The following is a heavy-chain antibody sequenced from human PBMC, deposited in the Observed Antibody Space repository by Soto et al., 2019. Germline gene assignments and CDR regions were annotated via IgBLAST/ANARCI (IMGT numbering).Heavy chain of an antibody. V-gene: IGHV4-34*01. CDR2: INDNGDT. D-gene: IGHD4-17*01. J-gene: IGHJ4*02. Sequence: SETLSLTCAVSGGSFSGYYWNWIRQSPGKGLEWIGEINDNGDTNYSPSLKSRVTISADTSESQFSLKLTSLSAADTAVYYCARAGSIVTTPEGAQKRASLKIWGQGVLVTV. CDR1: GGSFSGYY. CDR3: ARAGSIVTTPEGAQKRASLKI.